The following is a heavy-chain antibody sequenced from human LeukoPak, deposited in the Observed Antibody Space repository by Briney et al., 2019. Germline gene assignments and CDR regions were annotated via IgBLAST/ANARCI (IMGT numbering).Heavy chain of an antibody. V-gene: IGHV3-7*01. D-gene: IGHD2-15*01. CDR1: GFIFSSYW. CDR3: AKAPVTSCRGAFCYPFDY. J-gene: IGHJ4*02. Sequence: GGSLRLSCAASGFIFSSYWMTWVRQAPGKGLEWVANIKQDGSEKFYMDSVKGRFTISRDNDKNSLYVQMNTLRAEDTAIYYCAKAPVTSCRGAFCYPFDYWGQGTLVTVSS. CDR2: IKQDGSEK.